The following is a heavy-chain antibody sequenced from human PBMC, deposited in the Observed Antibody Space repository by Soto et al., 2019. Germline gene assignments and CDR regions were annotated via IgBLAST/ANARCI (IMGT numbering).Heavy chain of an antibody. CDR2: INHSGST. Sequence: QVQLQQWGAGLLKPSETLSLTCAVYGGSFSGYYWTWIRQPPGTGLEWIGEINHSGSTNYNPSPKSRVTISVDTSKNQFSRKLTSVTAADTAVYYCARDKITGLFDYWGQGTLVTVSS. V-gene: IGHV4-34*01. J-gene: IGHJ4*02. CDR3: ARDKITGLFDY. D-gene: IGHD2-8*02. CDR1: GGSFSGYY.